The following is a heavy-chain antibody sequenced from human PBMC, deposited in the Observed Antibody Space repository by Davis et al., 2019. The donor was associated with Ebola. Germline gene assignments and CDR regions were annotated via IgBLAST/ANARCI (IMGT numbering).Heavy chain of an antibody. CDR3: TTDPIVATIWGDAFDI. CDR2: VSGSGGST. CDR1: GLTFSSYA. Sequence: GGSLRLSCAASGLTFSSYAMSWVRQAPGKGLEWVSSVSGSGGSTYYADSVKGRFTISRDNSKNTLYVQMSSLRSEDTAVYYCTTDPIVATIWGDAFDIWGQGTMVTVSS. J-gene: IGHJ3*02. V-gene: IGHV3-23*01. D-gene: IGHD5-12*01.